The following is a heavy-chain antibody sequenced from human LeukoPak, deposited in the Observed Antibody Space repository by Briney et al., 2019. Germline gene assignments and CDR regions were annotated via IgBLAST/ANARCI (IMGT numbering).Heavy chain of an antibody. CDR1: GYTFTSYA. D-gene: IGHD6-19*01. CDR2: INAGNGNT. CDR3: ARGLSGWYRGGWFDP. V-gene: IGHV1-3*01. Sequence: ASVKVSCKASGYTFTSYAMHWVRQAPGQRLEWMGWINAGNGNTKYSQKFQGRVTITRDTSASTAYMELSSLRSEDTAVYYCARGLSGWYRGGWFDPWGQGTLVTVSS. J-gene: IGHJ5*02.